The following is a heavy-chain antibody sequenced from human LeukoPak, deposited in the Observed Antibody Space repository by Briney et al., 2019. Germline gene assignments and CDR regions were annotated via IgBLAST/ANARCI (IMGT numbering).Heavy chain of an antibody. Sequence: PGGSLRLSCAASGVIVSSNYMTWVRQGPAEGLERVSVIHNAGYTYYINPVNGRFTIPRDNSNSTLYLQMNSLRVEDTAVYYCAALARDYWGQGTLVTVSS. CDR2: IHNAGYT. D-gene: IGHD3-3*02. CDR3: AALARDY. J-gene: IGHJ4*02. V-gene: IGHV3-53*01. CDR1: GVIVSSNY.